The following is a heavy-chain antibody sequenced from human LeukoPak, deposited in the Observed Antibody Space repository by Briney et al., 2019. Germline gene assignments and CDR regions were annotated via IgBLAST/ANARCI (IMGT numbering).Heavy chain of an antibody. J-gene: IGHJ4*02. CDR3: ARTIDC. CDR2: ISSSSSTI. CDR1: GFIFNTYS. V-gene: IGHV3-48*01. Sequence: PGGSLRLSCAASGFIFNTYSMNWVRQAPGKGLEWVSYISSSSSTIYYADSVKGRFTISRDNAKNSLYLQMNSLRAEDTAVYYCARTIDCWGQGTLVTVSS.